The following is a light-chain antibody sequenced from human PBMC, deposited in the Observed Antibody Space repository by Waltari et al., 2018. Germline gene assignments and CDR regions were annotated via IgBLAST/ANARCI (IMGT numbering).Light chain of an antibody. V-gene: IGKV3-11*01. J-gene: IGKJ3*01. Sequence: EIVLTQSPATLSLSPGERATLSCSASQSVSSYLTWYQQKPGQAPRLRIYDASNRATGIPARFSGRGSGTDFTLTISSLEPEDFAVYYCQQRPTFGPGTKVDIK. CDR2: DAS. CDR3: QQRPT. CDR1: QSVSSY.